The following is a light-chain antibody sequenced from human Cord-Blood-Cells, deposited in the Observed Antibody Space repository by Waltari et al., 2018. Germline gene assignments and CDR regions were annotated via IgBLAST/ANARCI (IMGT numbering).Light chain of an antibody. Sequence: QSALTQPPSVSGSPGQSVTISCTGTSSDVGSYNSVSWYQQPPGTAPKLMIYEVSTRPSGVPDRFSGSKSGNTASLTISGLQAEDEADYYCSSYTSSSTYVFGTGTKVTVL. CDR2: EVS. CDR1: SSDVGSYNS. CDR3: SSYTSSSTYV. J-gene: IGLJ1*01. V-gene: IGLV2-18*02.